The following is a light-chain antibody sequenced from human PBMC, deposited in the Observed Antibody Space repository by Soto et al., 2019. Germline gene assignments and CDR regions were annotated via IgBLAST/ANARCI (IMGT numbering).Light chain of an antibody. J-gene: IGKJ1*01. V-gene: IGKV3-15*01. CDR1: QSVSSN. CDR2: GAS. Sequence: EVAVTQSPATLSVSPGERVTLSCRASQSVSSNLAWYQQKPGRAPRLLIYGASTRATGIPARFSGSGSGTEFTLTISSLQSEDFAVYYCHQYNNLPRTVGRGTKVEIK. CDR3: HQYNNLPRT.